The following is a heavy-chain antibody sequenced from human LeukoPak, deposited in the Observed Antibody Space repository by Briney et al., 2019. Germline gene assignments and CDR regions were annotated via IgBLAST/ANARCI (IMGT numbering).Heavy chain of an antibody. J-gene: IGHJ4*02. Sequence: SETLSLTCAVYGGSLSGYYWSWIRQPPGKGLEWIGEINHSGSTNYNPSLKSRVTISVDTSKNQFSLKLSSVTAADTAVYYCARGVLDPYYFDYWGQGTLVTVSS. V-gene: IGHV4-34*01. CDR2: INHSGST. D-gene: IGHD2-8*01. CDR3: ARGVLDPYYFDY. CDR1: GGSLSGYY.